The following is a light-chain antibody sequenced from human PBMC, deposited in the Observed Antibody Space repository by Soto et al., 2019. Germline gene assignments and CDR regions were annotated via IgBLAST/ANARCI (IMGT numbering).Light chain of an antibody. Sequence: DIQITQSPSSLSASVGDRVTISCQASQDISNYLNWYQQKPGKAPKLLIYDAARLQTGVPSRFSGSGSGTEFTLTISSLQSEDFAVYYCQQYNNWPPITFGQGTRLEIK. J-gene: IGKJ5*01. CDR3: QQYNNWPPIT. CDR1: QDISNY. CDR2: DAA. V-gene: IGKV1-33*01.